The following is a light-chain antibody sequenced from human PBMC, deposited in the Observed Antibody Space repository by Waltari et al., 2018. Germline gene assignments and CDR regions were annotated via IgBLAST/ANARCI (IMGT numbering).Light chain of an antibody. V-gene: IGKV1-39*01. Sequence: DVQVTQSPSSLSASVGDRVTITSRTSQDIDRYLIWYQQKPGNAPKLLIYAASYLQSGVPSRFSGSGSGTDFSLTISSLQPEDFAVYYCQQNYRTPTFGGGTKVEVK. CDR2: AAS. J-gene: IGKJ4*01. CDR1: QDIDRY. CDR3: QQNYRTPT.